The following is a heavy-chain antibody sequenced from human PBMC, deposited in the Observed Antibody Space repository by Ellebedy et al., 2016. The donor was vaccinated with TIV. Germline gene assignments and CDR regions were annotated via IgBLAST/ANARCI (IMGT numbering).Heavy chain of an antibody. Sequence: AASVKVSCKASGYTFDTYDINWVRQATGQGLEWMGWMNPSSGNSGFAQKFQGRVTITRNTSMTTAYMEVRNLTSEDTAVDYCTGGSGSYAWFGPWGQGTLITVSS. CDR3: TGGSGSYAWFGP. J-gene: IGHJ5*02. CDR1: GYTFDTYD. CDR2: MNPSSGNS. D-gene: IGHD3-10*01. V-gene: IGHV1-8*02.